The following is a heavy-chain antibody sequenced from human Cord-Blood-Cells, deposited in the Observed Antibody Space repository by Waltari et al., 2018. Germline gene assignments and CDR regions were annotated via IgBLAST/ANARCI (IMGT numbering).Heavy chain of an antibody. V-gene: IGHV5-51*01. D-gene: IGHD6-6*01. CDR1: GYSFTSYW. CDR3: ATTNSSSSAFDI. CDR2: LYPGDSDT. J-gene: IGHJ3*02. Sequence: EVPLVQSGAEVQKPGESLQISCKGSGYSFTSYWTGRVRQMPGKGLEWMGILYPGDSDTRYSPSFQGQVTLSADKSISTAYLQWSSLKASDTAMYYCATTNSSSSAFDIWGQGTMVTVSS.